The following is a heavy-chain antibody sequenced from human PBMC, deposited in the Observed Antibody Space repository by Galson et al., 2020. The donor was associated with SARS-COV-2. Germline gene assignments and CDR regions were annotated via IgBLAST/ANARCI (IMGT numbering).Heavy chain of an antibody. D-gene: IGHD3-9*01. CDR2: INPKRGGT. CDR1: GYTFTDYY. J-gene: IGHJ6*02. V-gene: IGHV1-2*02. Sequence: ASVKVSCKASGYTFTDYYIHWVRQAPGQGLEWMGWINPKRGGTNYAQKFEGRVNMTRDTSITTAYMELSRLRADDTAVYYCARLRYYDVLTGYIVDVWGQGTMVTVSS. CDR3: ARLRYYDVLTGYIVDV.